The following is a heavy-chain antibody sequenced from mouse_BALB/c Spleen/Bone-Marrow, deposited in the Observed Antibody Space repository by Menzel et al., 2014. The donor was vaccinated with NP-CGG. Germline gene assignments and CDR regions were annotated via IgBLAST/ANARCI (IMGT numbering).Heavy chain of an antibody. J-gene: IGHJ4*01. CDR3: TRQRNWDHYAMDY. D-gene: IGHD4-1*01. V-gene: IGHV5-6*01. CDR1: GFTLSTYG. Sequence: EVKLVESGGDLVKPGESLKLSCAASGFTLSTYGMSWVRQTPDKRLEWAETISSGGGYTYYPDSVKGRFTISRENANNALDLQISSLKSEDTAMYYCTRQRNWDHYAMDYWGQGTSVTVSS. CDR2: ISSGGGYT.